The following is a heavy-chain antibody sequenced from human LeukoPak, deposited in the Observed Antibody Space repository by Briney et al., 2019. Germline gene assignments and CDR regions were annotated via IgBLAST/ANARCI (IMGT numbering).Heavy chain of an antibody. J-gene: IGHJ4*02. CDR1: GYTFTSYG. Sequence: ASVKVSCKASGYTFTSYGISWVRQAPGRGLEWMGWISAYNGNTNYAQKLQGRVTMTTDTSTSTAYMELRSLRSDDTAVYYCARDLVWEYYYDSSGYSAFDYWGQGTLVTVSS. CDR3: ARDLVWEYYYDSSGYSAFDY. V-gene: IGHV1-18*01. D-gene: IGHD3-22*01. CDR2: ISAYNGNT.